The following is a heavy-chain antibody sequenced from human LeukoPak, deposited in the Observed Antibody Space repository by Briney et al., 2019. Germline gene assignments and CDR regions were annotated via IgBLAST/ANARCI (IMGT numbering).Heavy chain of an antibody. Sequence: GGSLRLSCAASGFTFSSYGMHWVRQAPGKALEWVAVISYDGSNKYYADSVKGRFTISRDNSKNTLYLQMNSLRAEDTAVYYCAKDGMTSIWVVRFFDYWGQGTLVTVSS. CDR3: AKDGMTSIWVVRFFDY. CDR2: ISYDGSNK. V-gene: IGHV3-30*18. D-gene: IGHD3-22*01. J-gene: IGHJ4*02. CDR1: GFTFSSYG.